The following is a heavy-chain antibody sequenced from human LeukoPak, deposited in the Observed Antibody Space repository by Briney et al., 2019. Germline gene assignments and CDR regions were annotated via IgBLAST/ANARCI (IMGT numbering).Heavy chain of an antibody. V-gene: IGHV4-59*01. J-gene: IGHJ4*02. CDR1: GGSFSGYY. D-gene: IGHD3-16*01. CDR3: ARDRRAGEMDY. Sequence: PSETLSLTCAVYGGSFSGYYWSWIRQPPGKGLEWIGYIYYSGSTNYNPSLKSRVTISVDTSKNQFSLKLSSVTAADTAVYYCARDRRAGEMDYWGQGTLVTVSS. CDR2: IYYSGST.